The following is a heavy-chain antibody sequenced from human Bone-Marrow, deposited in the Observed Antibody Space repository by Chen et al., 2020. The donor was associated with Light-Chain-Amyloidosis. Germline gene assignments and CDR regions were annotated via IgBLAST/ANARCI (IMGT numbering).Heavy chain of an antibody. CDR2: IYFRGDT. CDR3: VRQRRGIGWLPVY. J-gene: IGHJ4*02. V-gene: IGHV4-39*01. CDR1: SGSISRDNYY. Sequence: QLKLQESGPGLVKTSETLSLNCTVPSGSISRDNYYWGWIRQPPGQGLEWIGSIYFRGDTYYRPSLRSRVTISVDTSKNQFSLILNSMTAADTAVYYCVRQRRGIGWLPVYWGQGTLVTVSS. D-gene: IGHD3-9*01.